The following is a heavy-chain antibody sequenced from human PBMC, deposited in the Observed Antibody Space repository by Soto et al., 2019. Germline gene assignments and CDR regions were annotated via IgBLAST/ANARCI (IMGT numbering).Heavy chain of an antibody. CDR1: GGSITSSSHF. Sequence: SETLSLTCTASGGSITSSSHFWGWVRQPPGKGLEWIGTIYFTGNTYYTPSLKSRLTMSIDTSKNEFSLKLSSVTAADTAVYYCARARDTAMVALFDYWGQGTLVTVSS. CDR3: ARARDTAMVALFDY. J-gene: IGHJ4*02. D-gene: IGHD5-18*01. V-gene: IGHV4-39*07. CDR2: IYFTGNT.